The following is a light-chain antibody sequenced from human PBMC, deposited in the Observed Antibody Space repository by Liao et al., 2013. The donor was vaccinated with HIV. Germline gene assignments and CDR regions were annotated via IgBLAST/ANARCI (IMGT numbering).Light chain of an antibody. J-gene: IGLJ2*01. Sequence: SYELTQAPSVSVSPGQTARITCSGDKLGDKYVSWYQQRPGRSPVLVIYQDTKRPPGIPERFSGSNSGNTATLSVSGTQAMDEADYYCQAWDRDTAIFGGGTKLTVL. CDR2: QDT. CDR1: KLGDKY. V-gene: IGLV3-1*01. CDR3: QAWDRDTAI.